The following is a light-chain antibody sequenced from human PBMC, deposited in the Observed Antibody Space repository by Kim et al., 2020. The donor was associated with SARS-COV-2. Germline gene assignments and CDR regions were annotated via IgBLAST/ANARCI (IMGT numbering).Light chain of an antibody. V-gene: IGKV3-11*01. CDR3: QQRSSWPPWT. CDR1: QSVSSY. CDR2: HAS. J-gene: IGKJ1*01. Sequence: SPGEGATLSCRASQSVSSYLAWSQQRPGQPPRLLIYHASNRATGIPARFSGSGSGTDFTLTISSLEPEDFAVYYCQQRSSWPPWTFGQGTKVDIK.